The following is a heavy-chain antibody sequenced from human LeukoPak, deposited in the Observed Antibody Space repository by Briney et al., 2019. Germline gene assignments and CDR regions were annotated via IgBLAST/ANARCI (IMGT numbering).Heavy chain of an antibody. CDR3: ANGDGFDY. CDR1: GFTFSTYW. CDR2: IKKGGSET. V-gene: IGHV3-7*01. D-gene: IGHD5-24*01. Sequence: GGSLRLSCATSGFTFSTYWMSWVRQAPGNGLVWGANIKKGGSETYYADSVKGRFTIFRDNAKNSLYLQMDSLRVEDTAVYYCANGDGFDYWGQGTLVIVSS. J-gene: IGHJ4*02.